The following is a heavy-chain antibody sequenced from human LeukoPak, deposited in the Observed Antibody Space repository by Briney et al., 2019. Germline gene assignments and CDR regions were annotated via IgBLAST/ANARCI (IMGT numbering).Heavy chain of an antibody. CDR2: ISAYNGNT. D-gene: IGHD2-8*01. Sequence: GASVKVSCKASGYTFTSYGISWVRQAPGQGLEWMGWISAYNGNTNYAQKLQGRVTMTTDTSTSTAYMELRSLRSDDTAVYYCARFGRPLQYCTNGVCYFWFDPWGQGTLVTVSS. J-gene: IGHJ5*02. V-gene: IGHV1-18*01. CDR1: GYTFTSYG. CDR3: ARFGRPLQYCTNGVCYFWFDP.